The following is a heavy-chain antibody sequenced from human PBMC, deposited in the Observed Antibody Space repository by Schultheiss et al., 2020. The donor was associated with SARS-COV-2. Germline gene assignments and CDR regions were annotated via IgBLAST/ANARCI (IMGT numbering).Heavy chain of an antibody. CDR1: GGSVSSGSYY. CDR3: ARGRRRWPGRETMDWFAP. Sequence: SETLSLTCTVSGGSVSSGSYYWSWIRQPPGKGLEWIGYIYYSGSTNYNPSLRSRVTISVDTSKNHLSLKLTSVTAADAAVYFCARGRRRWPGRETMDWFAPWGQGILVTVSS. V-gene: IGHV4-61*03. D-gene: IGHD4-23*01. CDR2: IYYSGST. J-gene: IGHJ5*02.